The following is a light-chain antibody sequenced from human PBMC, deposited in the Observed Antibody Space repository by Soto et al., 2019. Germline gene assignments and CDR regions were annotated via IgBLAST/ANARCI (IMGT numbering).Light chain of an antibody. V-gene: IGKV3-11*01. CDR2: DAS. Sequence: EVVLTPSPGTLSLSPVERANISCRASQSVTTYLAWYQQTPGQAPRLLIYDASDRATGIPARFSGSGSGTDFTLTISSLEPEDFAVYYCQQRSNWPPSISFGQGTRLEI. CDR1: QSVTTY. J-gene: IGKJ5*01. CDR3: QQRSNWPPSIS.